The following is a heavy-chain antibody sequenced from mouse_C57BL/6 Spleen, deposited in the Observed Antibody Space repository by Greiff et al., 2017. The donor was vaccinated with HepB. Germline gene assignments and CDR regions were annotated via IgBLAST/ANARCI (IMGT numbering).Heavy chain of an antibody. V-gene: IGHV1-4*01. D-gene: IGHD1-1*01. CDR2: INPSSGYT. J-gene: IGHJ2*01. CDR1: GYTFTSYT. CDR3: ARRGLLPFDY. Sequence: VQLQQSGAELARPGASVKMSCKASGYTFTSYTMHWVKQRPGQGLEWIGYINPSSGYTKYNQKFKDKATLTADESSSTAYMQLSSLTSEDSAVYYCARRGLLPFDYWGQGTTLTVSS.